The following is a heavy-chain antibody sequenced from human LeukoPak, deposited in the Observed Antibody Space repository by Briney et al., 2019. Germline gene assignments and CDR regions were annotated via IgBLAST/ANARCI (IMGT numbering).Heavy chain of an antibody. CDR3: AREGIQLWVLDY. CDR2: INHSGST. V-gene: IGHV4-34*01. J-gene: IGHJ4*02. D-gene: IGHD5-18*01. Sequence: SETLSLTCAVYGVSFSGYYWSWIRQPPGKGLEWIGEINHSGSTNYNPSLKSRVTISVDTSKNQFSLKLSSVTAADTAVYYCAREGIQLWVLDYWGQGTLVTVSS. CDR1: GVSFSGYY.